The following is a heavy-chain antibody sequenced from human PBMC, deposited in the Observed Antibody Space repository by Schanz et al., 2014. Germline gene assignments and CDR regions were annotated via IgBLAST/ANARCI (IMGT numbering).Heavy chain of an antibody. CDR3: ARDDAWAFDY. D-gene: IGHD7-27*01. J-gene: IGHJ4*01. CDR2: IRFDESAK. V-gene: IGHV3-30*02. CDR1: GFSFSGYG. Sequence: QVQLVESGGGVVQPGGSLRLSCAASGFSFSGYGMHWVRQAPGKGLEWVAYIRFDESAKYYGDSVEGRFTISRDEVKHSVYLQMNSLRDDDTAVYYCARDDAWAFDYWGHGTLVTVSS.